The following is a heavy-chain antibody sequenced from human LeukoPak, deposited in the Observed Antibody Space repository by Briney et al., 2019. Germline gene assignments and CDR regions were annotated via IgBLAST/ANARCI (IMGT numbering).Heavy chain of an antibody. CDR2: IYYSGST. Sequence: PSETLSLTCTVSGGSISSYYWSWIRQPPGKGLEWIGYIYYSGSTNYNPSLKSRVTISVDTSKNQFSLKLSSVTAADTAVYYCARGVGVVFINLWGQGTLVTVSS. V-gene: IGHV4-59*01. D-gene: IGHD3-22*01. CDR3: ARGVGVVFINL. J-gene: IGHJ5*02. CDR1: GGSISSYY.